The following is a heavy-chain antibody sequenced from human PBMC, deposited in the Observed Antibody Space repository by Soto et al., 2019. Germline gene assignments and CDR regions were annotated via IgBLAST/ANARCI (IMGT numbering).Heavy chain of an antibody. V-gene: IGHV1-69*13. D-gene: IGHD4-17*01. Sequence: SVKVSCKASGGTFSTFGISWVRQAPGQGLEWMGGIIPFFGTARYSQKFEDRITITADESTNTVYMDLRSLTSGDTAIYYCAKSAPTDAGDKSYYDFWGQGALVTVSS. CDR2: IIPFFGTA. J-gene: IGHJ4*02. CDR3: AKSAPTDAGDKSYYDF. CDR1: GGTFSTFG.